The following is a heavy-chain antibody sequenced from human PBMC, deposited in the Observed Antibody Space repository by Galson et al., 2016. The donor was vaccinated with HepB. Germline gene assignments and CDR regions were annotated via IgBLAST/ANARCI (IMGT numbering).Heavy chain of an antibody. CDR1: GFTVSSTY. CDR2: NYSGGIT. J-gene: IGHJ3*01. CDR3: ARTGLLTSLGTFDV. V-gene: IGHV3-53*01. Sequence: SLRLSCAASGFTVSSTYMSWVRQAPGKGLECVSINYSGGITYYAESVKGRFAISRDTSKNTLFLQMNSLRAEDTAMYYCARTGLLTSLGTFDVWGQGTMVAVS. D-gene: IGHD1-14*01.